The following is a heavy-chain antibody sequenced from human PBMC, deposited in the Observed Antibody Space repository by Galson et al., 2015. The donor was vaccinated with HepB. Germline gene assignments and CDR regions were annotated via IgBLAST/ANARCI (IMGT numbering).Heavy chain of an antibody. CDR1: GFTLKTYA. V-gene: IGHV3-48*04. J-gene: IGHJ6*02. D-gene: IGHD2-8*01. CDR3: VRVFSSMAYGMDL. CDR2: IISSSTTI. Sequence: SLRLSCAASGFTLKTYAMSWVRQAPGKGLEWVSYIISSSTTIYYADSVRGRFTVSRDNAKNSLFLQMNSLRAEDTAVYYCVRVFSSMAYGMDLWGQGTTVTVSS.